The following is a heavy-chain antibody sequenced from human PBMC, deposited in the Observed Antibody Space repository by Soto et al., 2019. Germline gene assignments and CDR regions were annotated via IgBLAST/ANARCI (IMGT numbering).Heavy chain of an antibody. Sequence: PGESLKISCKASGYTFINYWIGWVRQMPGKGLEWMAIIYPADSDTRYNPSFQGQVTISADKSINTAYLQWNSLKASDTAIYYCARHVMTGTGWYPDDYWSQGSLVTVSS. CDR2: IYPADSDT. V-gene: IGHV5-51*01. J-gene: IGHJ4*02. CDR1: GYTFINYW. D-gene: IGHD6-19*01. CDR3: ARHVMTGTGWYPDDY.